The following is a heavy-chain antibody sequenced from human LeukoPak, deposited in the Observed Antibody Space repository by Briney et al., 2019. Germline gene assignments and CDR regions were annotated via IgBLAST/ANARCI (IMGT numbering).Heavy chain of an antibody. V-gene: IGHV3-23*01. J-gene: IGHJ3*02. CDR1: GVTFSSYG. CDR2: ISSSRDTT. CDR3: AREALEWSPPDI. Sequence: GGSLRLSCEASGVTFSSYGVNWVRQAPGKGLEWISLISSSRDTTYYADSVKGRFTISRDNSKNTLYLQMNNMRTEDTAVYYCAREALEWSPPDIWGQGTTVTVSS. D-gene: IGHD3-3*01.